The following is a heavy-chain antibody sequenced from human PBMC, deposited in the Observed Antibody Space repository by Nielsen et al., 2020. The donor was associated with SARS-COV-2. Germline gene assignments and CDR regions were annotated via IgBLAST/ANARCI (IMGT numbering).Heavy chain of an antibody. CDR3: AKRRAVFMLTFGGEGAMDV. CDR2: ISYEGSKK. J-gene: IGHJ6*02. D-gene: IGHD3-16*01. V-gene: IGHV3-30*18. Sequence: GESLKISCAASGFTFNNYGFYWVRQAPGKGLEWVASISYEGSKKYYGDSLTGRFTVSRDTSKNTVYLQMNSLSVEETAVYHCAKRRAVFMLTFGGEGAMDVWGQGTTVSVSS. CDR1: GFTFNNYG.